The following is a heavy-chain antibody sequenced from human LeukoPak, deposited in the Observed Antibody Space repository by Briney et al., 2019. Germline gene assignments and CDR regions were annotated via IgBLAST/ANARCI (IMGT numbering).Heavy chain of an antibody. D-gene: IGHD3-22*01. CDR2: ISYDGSNK. J-gene: IGHJ4*02. CDR1: GFTFSSYG. CDR3: AKDLLSYYDSSGYYLAD. V-gene: IGHV3-30*18. Sequence: GGSLRLSCAASGFTFSSYGMHWVRQAPGKGLEWVAVISYDGSNKYYADSVKGRFTISRGNSKNTLYLQMNSLRAEDTAVYYCAKDLLSYYDSSGYYLADWGQGTLVTVSS.